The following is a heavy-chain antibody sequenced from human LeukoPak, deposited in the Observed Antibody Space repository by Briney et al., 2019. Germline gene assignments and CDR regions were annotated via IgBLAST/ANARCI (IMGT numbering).Heavy chain of an antibody. CDR1: GYSISSGYY. V-gene: IGHV4-38-2*02. CDR3: ARDSRGFGEFD. J-gene: IGHJ4*02. D-gene: IGHD3-10*01. Sequence: SETLSLNCAVSGYSISSGYYWGWIRQPPGKGLEWIGSIYHSGSTYYNPSLKSRVTISVDTSKNQFTLKLSSVTAADTAVYYCARDSRGFGEFDWGQGTLVTVSS. CDR2: IYHSGST.